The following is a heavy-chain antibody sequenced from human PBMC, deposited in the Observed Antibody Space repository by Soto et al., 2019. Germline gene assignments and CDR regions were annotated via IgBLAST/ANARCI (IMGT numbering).Heavy chain of an antibody. V-gene: IGHV3-64*01. CDR3: AGDAFDI. CDR2: ISSNGGST. J-gene: IGHJ3*02. CDR1: GFTFSSYS. Sequence: GGSLRLSCAASGFTFSSYSINWVRQAPGKGLEYVSAISSNGGSTYYANSVKGRFTISRDNAKNTVYLQMGSLRAEDMGVYYCAGDAFDIWGQGTMVTVSS.